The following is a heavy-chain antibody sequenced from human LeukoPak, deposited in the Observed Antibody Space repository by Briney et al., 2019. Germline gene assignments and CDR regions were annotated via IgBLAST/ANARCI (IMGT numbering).Heavy chain of an antibody. J-gene: IGHJ4*01. CDR3: AKGPVCGCNSRKDF. CDR2: IKQDGSEK. D-gene: IGHD3-16*01. CDR1: GFSFSTYW. Sequence: GGSLRLSCAASGFSFSTYWMTWVRQAPGKGLEWVANIKQDGSEKNYVDSVRGRFTISRDNAENSLYLQMNSLRAEDTAVYYCAKGPVCGCNSRKDFWGQGTLGNVFS. V-gene: IGHV3-7*01.